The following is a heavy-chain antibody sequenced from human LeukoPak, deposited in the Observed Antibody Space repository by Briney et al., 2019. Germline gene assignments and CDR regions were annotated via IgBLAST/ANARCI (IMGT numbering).Heavy chain of an antibody. Sequence: SQTLSLTCAISGDSVSSNSAAWNWIRQSPSRGLEWLGRTYYRSKWYNDYAVSVKSRITINPDTSKNQFSLQLNSVTPEDTAVYYCARDREQLGNYYYYGMDVWGQGTTVTVSS. V-gene: IGHV6-1*01. CDR3: ARDREQLGNYYYYGMDV. CDR1: GDSVSSNSAA. J-gene: IGHJ6*02. D-gene: IGHD6-13*01. CDR2: TYYRSKWYN.